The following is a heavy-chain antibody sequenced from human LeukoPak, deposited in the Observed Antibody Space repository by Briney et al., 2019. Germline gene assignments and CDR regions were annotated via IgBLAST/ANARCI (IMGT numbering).Heavy chain of an antibody. V-gene: IGHV4-34*01. D-gene: IGHD4-17*01. Sequence: PSETLSLTCAVYGGSFSGYYWSWIRQPPGKGLEWIGEINHSGSTNYNPSLKSRVTISVDTSKNQFSLKLSSETAADTAVYYCAKRVTVTSLRYFGYWGQGTLVTGSS. CDR3: AKRVTVTSLRYFGY. J-gene: IGHJ4*02. CDR2: INHSGST. CDR1: GGSFSGYY.